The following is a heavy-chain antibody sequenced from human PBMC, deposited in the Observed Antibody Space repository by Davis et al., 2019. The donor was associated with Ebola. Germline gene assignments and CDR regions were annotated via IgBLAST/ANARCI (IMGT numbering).Heavy chain of an antibody. CDR3: ARSPPANWGSVGYYGMDV. J-gene: IGHJ6*04. CDR2: ISAYNGNT. V-gene: IGHV1-18*01. Sequence: ASVKVSCKASGYTFTSYGISWVRQAPGQGLEWMGWISAYNGNTNYAQKLQGRVTMTTDTSTSTAYMELRSLRSDDTAVYYCARSPPANWGSVGYYGMDVWGKGTTVTVSS. D-gene: IGHD7-27*01. CDR1: GYTFTSYG.